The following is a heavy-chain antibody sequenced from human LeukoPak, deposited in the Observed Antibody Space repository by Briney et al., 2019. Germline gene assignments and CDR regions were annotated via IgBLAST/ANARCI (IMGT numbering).Heavy chain of an antibody. Sequence: SETLSLTCAVSGGSFSGYYWSWIRQPPGKGLEWIGEINLSGSTNYNPSLKSRVTISVDTSKNQFSLKLSSVTAADTAVYSCARRGAHYCSSTSCYRHFDYWGQGTLVTVSS. CDR1: GGSFSGYY. J-gene: IGHJ4*02. D-gene: IGHD2-2*01. CDR2: INLSGST. V-gene: IGHV4-34*01. CDR3: ARRGAHYCSSTSCYRHFDY.